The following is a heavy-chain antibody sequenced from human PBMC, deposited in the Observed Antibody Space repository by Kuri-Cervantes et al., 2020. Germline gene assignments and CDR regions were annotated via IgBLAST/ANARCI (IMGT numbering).Heavy chain of an antibody. D-gene: IGHD3-10*01. CDR1: GFASGLTFSSYS. J-gene: IGHJ4*02. CDR3: ATEGYGSGSYPTDY. V-gene: IGHV3-21*01. Sequence: GESLKISCAASGFASGLTFSSYSMNWVRQAPGKGLEWVSSITSTSSKIDYADSVEGRFTISRDNAKNSLYLQMNSLRAEDTAVYYCATEGYGSGSYPTDYWGQGTLVTVSS. CDR2: ITSTSSKI.